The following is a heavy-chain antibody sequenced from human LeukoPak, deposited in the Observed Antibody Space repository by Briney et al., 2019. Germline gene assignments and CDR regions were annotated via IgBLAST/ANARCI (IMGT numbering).Heavy chain of an antibody. D-gene: IGHD3-9*01. Sequence: GGSLRLSCEGSGFPFGSYVMSWVRQAPGKGLEWIAYINHNAEMIFYPDFVKGRFTISRDNPKKSLYLQMNALRYEDTAVYYCARDHDWAFDLWGQGTLVTVSS. CDR3: ARDHDWAFDL. J-gene: IGHJ4*02. CDR1: GFPFGSYV. V-gene: IGHV3-48*02. CDR2: INHNAEMI.